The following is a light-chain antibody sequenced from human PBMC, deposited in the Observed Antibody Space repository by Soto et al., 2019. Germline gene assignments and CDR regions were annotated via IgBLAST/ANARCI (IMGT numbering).Light chain of an antibody. Sequence: QSALTQPASVTGSPGQSITISCTGTSSDVGNYNLVSWYQQHPGKAPKLMIYEDSKRPSGVSNRFSGSKSGNTASLTISGLQAEDEGDYYCCSYAGSSTVVFGGGTNLTVL. CDR2: EDS. J-gene: IGLJ2*01. CDR1: SSDVGNYNL. V-gene: IGLV2-23*01. CDR3: CSYAGSSTVV.